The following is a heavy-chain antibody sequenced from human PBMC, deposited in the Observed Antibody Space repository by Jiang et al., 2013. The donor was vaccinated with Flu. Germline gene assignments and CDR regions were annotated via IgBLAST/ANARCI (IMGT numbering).Heavy chain of an antibody. CDR3: ARGVGPTGLDY. J-gene: IGHJ4*02. Sequence: AWNWIRQSPSRGLEWLGRTYYRSKWFNEYAVSVKSRITINPDTSKNHFSLQLNSVTPEDTAVYYCARGVGPTGLDYWDQGTLVTVSS. D-gene: IGHD3-9*01. CDR1: A. V-gene: IGHV6-1*01. CDR2: TYYRSKWFN.